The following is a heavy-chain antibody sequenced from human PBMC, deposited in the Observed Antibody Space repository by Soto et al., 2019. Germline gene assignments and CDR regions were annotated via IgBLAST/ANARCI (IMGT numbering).Heavy chain of an antibody. D-gene: IGHD3-10*01. J-gene: IGHJ5*02. CDR1: GGSISSYY. V-gene: IGHV4-59*08. Sequence: ETLSLTCTVSGGSISSYYWSWIRQPPGKGLEWIGYIYYSGSTNYNPSLKSRVTISVDTSKNQFSLKLSSVTAADTAVYYCARLRGSGSSRYNWFDPWGQGTLVTVS. CDR3: ARLRGSGSSRYNWFDP. CDR2: IYYSGST.